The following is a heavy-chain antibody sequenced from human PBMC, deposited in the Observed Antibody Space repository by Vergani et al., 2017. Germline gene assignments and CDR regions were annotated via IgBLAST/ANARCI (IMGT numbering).Heavy chain of an antibody. CDR3: AKGGVVVQAQFDY. V-gene: IGHV3-9*01. D-gene: IGHD2-2*01. Sequence: EVQLVESGGGLVQPGRSLRLSCAASGFTFDDYAMHWVRQAPGKGLEWVSGISWNSGSIGYADSVKGRFTISRDNAKNSLYLQMNSLRAEDTALYYCAKGGVVVQAQFDYWGQGTLVTVSS. J-gene: IGHJ4*02. CDR2: ISWNSGSI. CDR1: GFTFDDYA.